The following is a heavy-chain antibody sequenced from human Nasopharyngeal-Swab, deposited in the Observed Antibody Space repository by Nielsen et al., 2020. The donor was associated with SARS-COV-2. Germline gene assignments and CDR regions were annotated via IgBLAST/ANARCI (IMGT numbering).Heavy chain of an antibody. V-gene: IGHV1-69*06. J-gene: IGHJ6*02. CDR3: ARNRGDSSSWYVYYYGMDV. CDR1: GGTFSSYA. CDR2: IIPIFGTA. Sequence: SVKVSCKASGGTFSSYAISWVRQAPGQGLEWMGGIIPIFGTANYVQKFQGRVTITADKSTSTAYMELSSLRSEDTAVYYCARNRGDSSSWYVYYYGMDVWGQGTTVTVSS. D-gene: IGHD6-13*01.